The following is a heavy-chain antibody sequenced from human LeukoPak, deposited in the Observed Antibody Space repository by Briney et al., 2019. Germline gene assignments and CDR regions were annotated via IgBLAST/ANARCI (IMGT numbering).Heavy chain of an antibody. Sequence: ASVKVSCKASGYTFTGYYIHWVRQAPGQGLEWMGRINPNSGGTNYAQKFPGRVTMTRDTSISTAYMELSRLRSDDTAVYYCALGGVISFYYYYYMDVWGKGTTVTVSS. J-gene: IGHJ6*03. V-gene: IGHV1-2*06. D-gene: IGHD3-16*02. CDR3: ALGGVISFYYYYYMDV. CDR2: INPNSGGT. CDR1: GYTFTGYY.